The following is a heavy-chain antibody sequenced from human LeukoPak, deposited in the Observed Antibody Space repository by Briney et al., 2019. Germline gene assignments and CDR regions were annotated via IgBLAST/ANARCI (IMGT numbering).Heavy chain of an antibody. J-gene: IGHJ4*02. D-gene: IGHD2-21*01. CDR2: ISGSGGST. CDR3: AKDKIFRWSPHY. CDR1: GFTFSSYG. Sequence: GSLRLSCAASGFTFSSYGMSWVRQAPGKGLEWVSAISGSGGSTYYADSVKGRFTISRDNSKNTLYLQMNSLRAEDTAVYYCAKDKIFRWSPHYWGQGTLVTVSS. V-gene: IGHV3-23*01.